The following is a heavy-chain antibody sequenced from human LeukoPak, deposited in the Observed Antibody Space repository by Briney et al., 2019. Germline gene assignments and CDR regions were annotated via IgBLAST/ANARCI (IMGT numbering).Heavy chain of an antibody. CDR3: ASPYYYDSSGYSFVY. Sequence: ASVKVSCKASGYTFTSYGISWVRQAPGQGLEWMGWISAYNGNTNYAQKLQGRVTMTTDTSTSTAYMELRSLRSDDTAVYYCASPYYYDSSGYSFVYWGQGTLVTVSS. D-gene: IGHD3-22*01. V-gene: IGHV1-18*01. CDR1: GYTFTSYG. CDR2: ISAYNGNT. J-gene: IGHJ4*02.